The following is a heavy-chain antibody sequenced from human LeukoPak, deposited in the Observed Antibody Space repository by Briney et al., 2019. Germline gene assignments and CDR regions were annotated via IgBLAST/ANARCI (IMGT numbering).Heavy chain of an antibody. V-gene: IGHV4-39*07. J-gene: IGHJ4*02. CDR3: ARDPSGSGTYPYFDY. CDR2: IYYSGST. CDR1: GGSIDSSSYY. D-gene: IGHD3-10*01. Sequence: ETLSLTCTVSGGSIDSSSYYWGWIRQPPGKGLEWIASIYYSGSTYYNPSLKSRVTMSVDTSKNQFSLKLSSVTAADTAVYYCARDPSGSGTYPYFDYWGQGTLVTVSS.